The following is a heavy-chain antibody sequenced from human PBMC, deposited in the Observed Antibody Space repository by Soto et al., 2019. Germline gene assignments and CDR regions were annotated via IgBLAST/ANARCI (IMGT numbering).Heavy chain of an antibody. J-gene: IGHJ6*02. CDR3: ARGGSYYDFWSGIPYYYYGMDV. CDR1: GYTFTSYG. Sequence: ASVKVSCKASGYTFTSYGISWVRQAPGQGLEWMGWISAYNGNTNYAQKLQGRVTMTTDTSTSTAYMELRSLRSDDTAVYYCARGGSYYDFWSGIPYYYYGMDVWGQGTTVTVSS. V-gene: IGHV1-18*04. D-gene: IGHD3-3*01. CDR2: ISAYNGNT.